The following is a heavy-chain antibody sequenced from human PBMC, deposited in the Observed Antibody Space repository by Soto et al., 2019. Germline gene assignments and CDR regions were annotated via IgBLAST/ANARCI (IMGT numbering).Heavy chain of an antibody. D-gene: IGHD2-2*01. J-gene: IGHJ5*02. V-gene: IGHV4-4*02. CDR3: AGVRQYCSRTNCYQVP. CDR1: GDSIISTNW. Sequence: SETLSLTCAVSGDSIISTNWWHWVRQSPDKGLEWIGEIHHGGNINYNPSLKSRVTISMDKSKNQFSLKLNSVTAADTAVYYCAGVRQYCSRTNCYQVPWGQGTLVTVSS. CDR2: IHHGGNI.